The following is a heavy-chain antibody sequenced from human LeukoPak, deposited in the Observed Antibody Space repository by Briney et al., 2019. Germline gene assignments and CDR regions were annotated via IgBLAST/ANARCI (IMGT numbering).Heavy chain of an antibody. CDR3: AKGSILTGFDP. D-gene: IGHD3-9*01. CDR1: GFTFSNAW. J-gene: IGHJ5*02. Sequence: GGSLRLSCAASGFTFSNAWMSWVRQAPGKGLEWVSAISGSGGSTYYADSVKGRFTISRDNSKNTLYLQMNSLRAEDTAVYYCAKGSILTGFDPWGQGTLVTVSS. CDR2: ISGSGGST. V-gene: IGHV3-23*01.